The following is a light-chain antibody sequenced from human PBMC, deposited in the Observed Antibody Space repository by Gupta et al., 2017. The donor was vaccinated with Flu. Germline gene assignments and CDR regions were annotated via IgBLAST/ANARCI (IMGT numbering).Light chain of an antibody. Sequence: SSGLTQDPAVSVALGQTVRITCQGDSLRSYYATWYQQQPGQAPILVFYGKSSRPSGIPDRFSGSSSGSSASLTITGAQAEGEGDYYCFSHDGGSRWVFGGGTKLTVL. CDR3: FSHDGGSRWV. V-gene: IGLV3-19*01. CDR1: SLRSYY. J-gene: IGLJ3*02. CDR2: GKS.